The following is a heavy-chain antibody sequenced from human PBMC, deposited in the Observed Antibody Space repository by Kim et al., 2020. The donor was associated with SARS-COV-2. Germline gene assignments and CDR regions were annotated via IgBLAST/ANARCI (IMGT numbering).Heavy chain of an antibody. J-gene: IGHJ6*02. D-gene: IGHD3-3*02. Sequence: ASVKVSCKASGYTFTSYYMHWVRQAPGQGLEWMGIINPSGGSTSYAQKFQGRVTMTRDTSTSTVYMELSSLRSEDTAVYYCAREVLGDSQLTNYYYYYGMDVWGQGTTVTVSS. CDR3: AREVLGDSQLTNYYYYYGMDV. CDR1: GYTFTSYY. V-gene: IGHV1-46*01. CDR2: INPSGGST.